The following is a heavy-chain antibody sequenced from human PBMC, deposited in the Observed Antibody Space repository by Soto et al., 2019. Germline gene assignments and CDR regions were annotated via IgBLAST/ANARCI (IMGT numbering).Heavy chain of an antibody. CDR3: TKDSKFEDIYNVNFLNDL. D-gene: IGHD2-15*01. CDR2: ISPNSEKT. CDR1: GYTFSNFG. V-gene: IGHV1-18*01. J-gene: IGHJ5*02. Sequence: GASVKVSCKASGYTFSNFGISWVRQAPGEGLEWMGWISPNSEKTKIAQRFQGRVTMTTDISTSTSYLELSGLTSDDTAVYYCTKDSKFEDIYNVNFLNDLCGQGSSVTVSS.